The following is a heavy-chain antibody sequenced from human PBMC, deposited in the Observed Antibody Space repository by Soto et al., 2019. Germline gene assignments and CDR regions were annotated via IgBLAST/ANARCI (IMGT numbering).Heavy chain of an antibody. CDR2: VYVDDSDT. Sequence: PGESLKISCEDSGYRFTSYWTAWVRQMPGKGLEWMGIVYVDDSDTKYSPSFEGQVTISADMSLNSAYLQWTSLRASDTAMYYCARVRILSGLFRSFDYWGQGTQVTVYS. CDR1: GYRFTSYW. J-gene: IGHJ4*02. D-gene: IGHD3-10*01. V-gene: IGHV5-51*01. CDR3: ARVRILSGLFRSFDY.